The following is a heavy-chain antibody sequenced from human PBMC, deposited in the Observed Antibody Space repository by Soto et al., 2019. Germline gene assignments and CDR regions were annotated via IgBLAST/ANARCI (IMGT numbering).Heavy chain of an antibody. J-gene: IGHJ5*02. CDR2: VNPSGTT. Sequence: SETLSLTCGVTGGSFNGYFWSWIRQPPGKGLEWIGQVNPSGTTNYNPSLKSRVTMSVDTSKNTFSLNLISVTAEDTAVYYCARDGCSGSNCLNWFDPWGQGTLVTVSS. D-gene: IGHD2-15*01. V-gene: IGHV4-34*01. CDR1: GGSFNGYF. CDR3: ARDGCSGSNCLNWFDP.